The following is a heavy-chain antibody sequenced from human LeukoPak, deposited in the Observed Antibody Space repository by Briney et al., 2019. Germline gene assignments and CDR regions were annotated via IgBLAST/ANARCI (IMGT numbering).Heavy chain of an antibody. Sequence: ASVKVSCKASGYTFTGYYMHWVRQAPGQGLEWMGWINPNSGGTNLAQKFQGSVTMTRDTSITTAYMELSRLRSDDTAVYYCARDASSSTTLDFWGQGTLVTVSS. D-gene: IGHD4-11*01. CDR2: INPNSGGT. CDR1: GYTFTGYY. CDR3: ARDASSSTTLDF. V-gene: IGHV1-2*02. J-gene: IGHJ4*02.